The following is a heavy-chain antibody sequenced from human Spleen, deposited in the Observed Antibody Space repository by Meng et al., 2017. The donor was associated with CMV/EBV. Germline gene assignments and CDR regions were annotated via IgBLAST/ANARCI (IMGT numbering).Heavy chain of an antibody. CDR2: ISARGSYI. J-gene: IGHJ4*02. D-gene: IGHD3-10*01. Sequence: GGSLRLSCVVSGFTFSSYTMNWVRQAPGKGLEWVSSISARGSYIFYADSVKGRFTISRDNAKNSLYLQINSLTAEDTAVYYCARDDGYYFGSETYKAPFDYWGQGTLVTVSS. CDR1: GFTFSSYT. V-gene: IGHV3-21*01. CDR3: ARDDGYYFGSETYKAPFDY.